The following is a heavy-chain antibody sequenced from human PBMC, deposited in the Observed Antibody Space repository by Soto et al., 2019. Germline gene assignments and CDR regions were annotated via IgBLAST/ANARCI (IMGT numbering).Heavy chain of an antibody. D-gene: IGHD3-16*01. CDR2: IKSKINGGTI. J-gene: IGHJ4*02. CDR3: SGSLHTWGASGFGY. V-gene: IGHV3-15*07. Sequence: WRPLRLSCDAAEVTSIRAWGNWVSQTPGKGLEWVGRIKSKINGGTIDYAAPVKGRFTISRDDSTNTLFLEMNSLETEDTAVYYCSGSLHTWGASGFGYWGQGILVTVYS. CDR1: EVTSIRAW.